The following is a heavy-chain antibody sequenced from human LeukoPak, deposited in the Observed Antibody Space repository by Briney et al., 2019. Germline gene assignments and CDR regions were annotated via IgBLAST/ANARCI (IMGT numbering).Heavy chain of an antibody. CDR2: ISAYNGYT. CDR3: ANDHAASRIAVAGKGPSNF. D-gene: IGHD6-19*01. CDR1: GYTFTSYG. J-gene: IGHJ4*02. V-gene: IGHV1-18*01. Sequence: ASVKVSCKASGYTFTSYGISWVRQAPGQGLEWMGWISAYNGYTNYAQKFQGRVTMTTDTSTRTAYMELRSLRSDDTAIYYCANDHAASRIAVAGKGPSNFWGQGTLVTVSS.